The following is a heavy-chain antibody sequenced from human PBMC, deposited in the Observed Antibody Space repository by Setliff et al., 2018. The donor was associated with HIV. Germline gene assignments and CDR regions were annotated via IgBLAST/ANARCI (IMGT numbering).Heavy chain of an antibody. Sequence: PSETLSLPCTVPGDSISRNYWSWIRQSAGKGLEWVGRIYTGGRTNYNPSLKGRVTMSVDTSKNQFSLNLSSVTAADTAVYYCARDRMPMASWVPDKWGQGTLVTVSS. CDR3: ARDRMPMASWVPDK. V-gene: IGHV4-4*07. CDR2: IYTGGRT. CDR1: GDSISRNY. J-gene: IGHJ4*02. D-gene: IGHD2-2*01.